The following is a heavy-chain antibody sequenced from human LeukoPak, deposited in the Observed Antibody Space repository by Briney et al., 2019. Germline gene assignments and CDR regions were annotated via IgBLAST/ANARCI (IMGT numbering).Heavy chain of an antibody. CDR2: INTGDIT. V-gene: IGHV3-23*01. J-gene: IGHJ3*02. D-gene: IGHD1-14*01. Sequence: PGGSLRLSCAASGFTFDYSAMTWVRQAPEKGLEWVSTINTGDITFYANSVKGRFTISRDNSKNTLYLQMNSLRDEDTAVYYCAKELLSSPTAEDAFDIWGQGTMVTVSS. CDR3: AKELLSSPTAEDAFDI. CDR1: GFTFDYSA.